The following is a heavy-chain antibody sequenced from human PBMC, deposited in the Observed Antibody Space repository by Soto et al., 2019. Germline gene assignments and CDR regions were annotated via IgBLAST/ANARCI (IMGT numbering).Heavy chain of an antibody. J-gene: IGHJ6*02. V-gene: IGHV2-5*02. CDR3: VQSRCGGDCLQSYSSHSYYGLDV. Sequence: QITLKESGPPLVKPTQTLTLTCTFSGFSLSTTGVGVGWIRQPPGKAREWLALIFWDDDKRYNPSLNSRLTLTKDTSKNQVVLAMTNMDPVDTATYYCVQSRCGGDCLQSYSSHSYYGLDVWGQGTTVTVSS. CDR2: IFWDDDK. CDR1: GFSLSTTGVG. D-gene: IGHD2-21*02.